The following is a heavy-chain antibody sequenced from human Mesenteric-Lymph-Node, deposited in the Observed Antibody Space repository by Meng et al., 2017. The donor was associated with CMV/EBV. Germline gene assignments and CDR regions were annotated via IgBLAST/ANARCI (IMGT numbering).Heavy chain of an antibody. D-gene: IGHD6-19*01. CDR3: ARNAGWSVDY. CDR1: GFTVSSNY. Sequence: GGSLRLSCAASGFTVSSNYMSWVRQAPGKGLEWVSSISSSSSYIYYADSVKGRFTISRDNAKDSLYLQLNSLRAEDTAVYYCARNAGWSVDYWGQGTAVTVSS. V-gene: IGHV3-21*01. CDR2: ISSSSSYI. J-gene: IGHJ4*02.